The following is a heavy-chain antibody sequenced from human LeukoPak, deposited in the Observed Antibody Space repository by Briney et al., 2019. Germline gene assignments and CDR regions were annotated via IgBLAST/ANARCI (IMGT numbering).Heavy chain of an antibody. J-gene: IGHJ4*02. CDR1: GFSFSNYS. CDR2: ISRSSTTI. D-gene: IGHD3-22*01. V-gene: IGHV3-48*01. Sequence: GGSLRLSCAASGFSFSNYSMNWVRQAPGKGLEWVSYISRSSTTIYYADSVKGRFIISRDNAKKSLYLQMNSLRAEDTAVYYCAREFYYDSSGYDYWGQGTLVTVSS. CDR3: AREFYYDSSGYDY.